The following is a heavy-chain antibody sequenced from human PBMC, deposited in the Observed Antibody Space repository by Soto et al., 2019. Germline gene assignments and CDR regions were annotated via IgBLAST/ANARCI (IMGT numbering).Heavy chain of an antibody. CDR3: AADPRYYYDSSGYYYGY. CDR1: GFTFTSSA. J-gene: IGHJ4*02. CDR2: IVVGSGNT. D-gene: IGHD3-22*01. V-gene: IGHV1-58*01. Sequence: ASVKVSCKASGFTFTSSAVQWVRQARGQRLEWIGWIVVGSGNTNYAQKFQERVTITRDMSTSTAYMELSSLRSEDTAVYYCAADPRYYYDSSGYYYGYWGQGTLVTVSS.